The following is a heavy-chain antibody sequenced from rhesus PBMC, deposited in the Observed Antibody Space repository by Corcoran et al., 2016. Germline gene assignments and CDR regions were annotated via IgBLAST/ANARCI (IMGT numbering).Heavy chain of an antibody. Sequence: QLQLQESGPGLVKPSETLSVTCAVSGGSISSNYWSWIRQPPGKGLEWIGRFYGSGSSTNYNPSLKSRVTLSVATSKNQLSLKLSSVTAADTAVYYCASQGYYSGRYEYWGQGVLVTVSS. CDR2: FYGSGSST. CDR1: GGSISSNY. D-gene: IGHD3-16*01. CDR3: ASQGYYSGRYEY. J-gene: IGHJ4*01. V-gene: IGHV4-169*02.